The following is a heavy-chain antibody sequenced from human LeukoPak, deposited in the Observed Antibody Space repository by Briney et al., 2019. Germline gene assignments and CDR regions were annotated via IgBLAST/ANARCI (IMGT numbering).Heavy chain of an antibody. J-gene: IGHJ4*02. CDR2: IRSKANNSAT. D-gene: IGHD2-2*01. V-gene: IGHV3-73*01. CDR1: GFTFSGSA. Sequence: PGGSLRLSCADSGFTFSGSAMHWVRQASGKGLEWVGRIRSKANNSATAYASSVKGRFTISRDDSKNTGCWALERLKTRDRAVYYCTRTICSGTSCYGHWGQGTLVTVSS. CDR3: TRTICSGTSCYGH.